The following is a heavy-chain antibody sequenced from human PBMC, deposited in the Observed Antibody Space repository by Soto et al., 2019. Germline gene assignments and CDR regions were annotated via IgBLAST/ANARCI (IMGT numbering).Heavy chain of an antibody. CDR2: IIPIFGTA. Sequence: QVQLVQSGAEVKKPGSSVKVSCKASGGTFSSYAISWVRQAPGQELEWMGGIIPIFGTANYAQKFQGRVTITADESTSTAYMELSSLRSEDTAVYYCASCDLHMTTVTTLGGWFDPWGQGTLVTVSS. CDR3: ASCDLHMTTVTTLGGWFDP. CDR1: GGTFSSYA. V-gene: IGHV1-69*01. J-gene: IGHJ5*02. D-gene: IGHD4-17*01.